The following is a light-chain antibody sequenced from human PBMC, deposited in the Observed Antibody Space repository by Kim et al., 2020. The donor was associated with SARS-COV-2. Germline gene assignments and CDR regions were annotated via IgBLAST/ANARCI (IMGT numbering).Light chain of an antibody. CDR3: NSRDNSGNHLVV. CDR1: SLRSYY. V-gene: IGLV3-19*01. Sequence: LRQTVRITCQGDSLRSYYASWYQQKPGQAPVLVIYGKNNRPSGIPDRFSGSSSGNTASLTITGAQAEDEADYYCNSRDNSGNHLVVFGGGTQLTVL. CDR2: GKN. J-gene: IGLJ2*01.